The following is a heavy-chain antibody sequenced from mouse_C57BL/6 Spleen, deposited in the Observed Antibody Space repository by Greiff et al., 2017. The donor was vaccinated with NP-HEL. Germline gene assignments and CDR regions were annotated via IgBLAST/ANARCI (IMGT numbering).Heavy chain of an antibody. J-gene: IGHJ4*01. CDR1: GYTFTDYY. D-gene: IGHD1-1*01. CDR3: ARGYYYGSGAMDY. CDR2: INPNNGGI. V-gene: IGHV1-26*01. Sequence: VQLQQSGPELVKPGASVKISCKASGYTFTDYYMNWVKQSHGKSLEWIGDINPNNGGISYNQKFKGKATLTVDKSSSTAYMELRSLTSEVSTVYYCARGYYYGSGAMDYWGQGTSVTVSS.